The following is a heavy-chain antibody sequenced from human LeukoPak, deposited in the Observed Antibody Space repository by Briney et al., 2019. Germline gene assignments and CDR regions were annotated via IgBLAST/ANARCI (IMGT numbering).Heavy chain of an antibody. J-gene: IGHJ4*02. Sequence: TSETLSLTCTVSGGSISGYYWSWIRQPPGKGLEWIGYIYSSGSTNYNPSLKSRVIISVDTSKNQFSLKLRSVTAADTAVYYCAKHGPGGYLDYWGQGTLVTVSS. CDR2: IYSSGST. CDR3: AKHGPGGYLDY. D-gene: IGHD3-10*01. V-gene: IGHV4-59*08. CDR1: GGSISGYY.